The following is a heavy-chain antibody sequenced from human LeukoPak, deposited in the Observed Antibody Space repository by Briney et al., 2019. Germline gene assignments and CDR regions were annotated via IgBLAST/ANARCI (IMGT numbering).Heavy chain of an antibody. V-gene: IGHV3-7*01. CDR2: MKHDEGEE. Sequence: GGSLRLSCVASGFTFSESWMNWVRQALGKGLEWVASMKHDEGEEYYADSVKGRFSVSRDNVKNSLYLQMNSLRGADTAIYFCAKGHTNLDPAGDQGALVIVSS. D-gene: IGHD1-1*01. CDR3: AKGHTNLDPA. J-gene: IGHJ4*02. CDR1: GFTFSESW.